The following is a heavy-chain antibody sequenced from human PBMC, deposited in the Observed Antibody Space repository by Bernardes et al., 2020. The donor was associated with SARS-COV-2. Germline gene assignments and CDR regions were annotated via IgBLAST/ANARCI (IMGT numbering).Heavy chain of an antibody. CDR2: LITRSSYI. J-gene: IGHJ4*02. V-gene: IGHV3-21*06. CDR3: ARVDFSNLYYFDY. D-gene: IGHD4-4*01. Sequence: GGALRPSFAASGFPFSWYKKNWVRQAPGEGPGWDSSLITRSSYISYSDSVRGRFTISRDNAKNSVSLQMNSLRAEDTAVYYCARVDFSNLYYFDYWGQGTPVTVSS. CDR1: GFPFSWYK.